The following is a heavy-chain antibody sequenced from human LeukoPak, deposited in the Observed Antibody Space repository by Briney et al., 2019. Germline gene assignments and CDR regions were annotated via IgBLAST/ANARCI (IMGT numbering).Heavy chain of an antibody. CDR2: IIPIFGIA. CDR3: AREGITMIVVAPLDYYYYGMDV. D-gene: IGHD3-22*01. Sequence: ASVKVSCKASGGTFSSYAISWARQAPGQGLEWMGRIIPIFGIANYAQKFQGRVTITADKSTSTAYMELSSLRSEDAAVYYCAREGITMIVVAPLDYYYYGMDVWGQGTTVTVSS. V-gene: IGHV1-69*04. J-gene: IGHJ6*02. CDR1: GGTFSSYA.